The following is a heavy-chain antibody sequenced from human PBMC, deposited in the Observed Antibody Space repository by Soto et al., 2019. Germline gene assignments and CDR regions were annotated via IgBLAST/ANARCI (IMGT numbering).Heavy chain of an antibody. CDR1: GGSISSGGYY. Sequence: SETLSLTCTVSGGSISSGGYYWSWIRQHPGKGLEWIGYIYYSGSTYYNPSLKSRVTISVDTSKNQFSLKLSSVTAADTAVYYCARDREIMVRGVRVYYFDYWGQGTLVTVSS. CDR2: IYYSGST. J-gene: IGHJ4*02. V-gene: IGHV4-31*03. CDR3: ARDREIMVRGVRVYYFDY. D-gene: IGHD3-10*01.